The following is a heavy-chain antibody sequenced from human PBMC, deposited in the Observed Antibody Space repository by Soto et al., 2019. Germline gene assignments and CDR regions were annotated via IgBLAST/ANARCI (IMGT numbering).Heavy chain of an antibody. CDR1: GFTFSSYW. D-gene: IGHD3-22*01. CDR3: ARDSYYYDSSGLDY. Sequence: WGSLRLSFAASGFTFSSYWMSWVRNSPGKGLEWVANIKQDGSEKYYVDSVKGRFTISRDNAKTSLYLQMNSLRAEDTAVYYCARDSYYYDSSGLDYWGQGTLVTVSS. CDR2: IKQDGSEK. V-gene: IGHV3-7*01. J-gene: IGHJ4*02.